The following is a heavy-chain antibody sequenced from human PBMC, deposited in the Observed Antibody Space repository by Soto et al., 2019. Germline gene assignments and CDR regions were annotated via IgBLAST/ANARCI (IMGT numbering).Heavy chain of an antibody. J-gene: IGHJ4*02. CDR3: AHRPSYCSGGSCYAVFAY. D-gene: IGHD2-15*01. CDR2: IYWDDDK. V-gene: IGHV2-5*02. Sequence: SGPTLVNPTQTLTLACTFSGFSLSTSGVGVGWIRQPPGKALEWLALIYWDDDKRYSPSLKSRLTITKDTSKNQVVLTMTNMDPVDTATYYCAHRPSYCSGGSCYAVFAYWGQGTLVTVSS. CDR1: GFSLSTSGVG.